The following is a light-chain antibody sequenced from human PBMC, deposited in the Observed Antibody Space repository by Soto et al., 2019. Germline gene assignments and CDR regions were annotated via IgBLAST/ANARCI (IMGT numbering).Light chain of an antibody. V-gene: IGKV3-15*01. CDR2: GAS. CDR3: QQYNNWPPPLT. CDR1: QSVSSN. Sequence: EIVMTQSPATLSVSPGERATLSCRASQSVSSNLAWYQQKPGQAPRLLIYGASTRATGIPARFSGSGSGTECPLTISRLQSEDFAAYYCQQYNNWPPPLTFGGGTKVEIK. J-gene: IGKJ4*01.